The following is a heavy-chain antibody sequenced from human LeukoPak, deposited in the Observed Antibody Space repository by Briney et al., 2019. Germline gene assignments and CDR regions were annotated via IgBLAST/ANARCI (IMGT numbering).Heavy chain of an antibody. CDR1: GGSISSSNYY. CDR2: IYYSGST. Sequence: PSETLSLTCTVSGGSISSSNYYWGWIRQPPGKGLEWIGSIYYSGSTYYNPSLKSRVTISVDTSKNQFSLKLSSVTAADTAVYYCARGVVPAAIHWFDPWGQGTLVTVSS. V-gene: IGHV4-39*07. J-gene: IGHJ5*02. CDR3: ARGVVPAAIHWFDP. D-gene: IGHD2-2*01.